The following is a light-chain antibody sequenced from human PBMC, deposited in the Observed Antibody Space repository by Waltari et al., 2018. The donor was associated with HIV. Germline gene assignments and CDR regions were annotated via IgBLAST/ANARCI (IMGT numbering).Light chain of an antibody. CDR1: ELGDKY. Sequence: SYELTQPPSLSVSPGQTASITCSGDELGDKYVSWYQQKLDQSPMLIIYQDNKRPSGIPERFSGSNSGNTATLTVGETQTMDEADYYCETWDSSTAVFGGGTRLTVL. CDR3: ETWDSSTAV. CDR2: QDN. V-gene: IGLV3-1*01. J-gene: IGLJ2*01.